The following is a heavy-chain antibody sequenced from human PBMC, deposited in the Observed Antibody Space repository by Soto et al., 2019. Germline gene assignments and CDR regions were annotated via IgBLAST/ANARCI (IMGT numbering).Heavy chain of an antibody. D-gene: IGHD3-16*01. J-gene: IGHJ4*02. CDR2: ISSSSSTI. V-gene: IGHV3-48*01. CDR3: ASALYYDYVCGSFDS. Sequence: EVQLVESGGGLVQPGGSLRLSCAASGFTFSSYSMNWVRQAPGKGLEWVSYISSSSSTIYYAASVKGRFTISRDNAKNSLYLQMTSPRAADTAVYYCASALYYDYVCGSFDSWGQGTLVTVSS. CDR1: GFTFSSYS.